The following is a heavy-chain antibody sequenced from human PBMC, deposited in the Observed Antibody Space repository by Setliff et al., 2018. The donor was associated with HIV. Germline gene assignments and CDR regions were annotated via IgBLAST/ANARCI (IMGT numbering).Heavy chain of an antibody. CDR1: GFTFSTHA. Sequence: GGSLRLSCVASGFTFSTHAMHWVRQAPGKALEWVAYVWYDGSNKYYADSVKGRFAISRDNSKNTLYLQMDSLRAEDTALYYCTSDPPASGWTLAYWGQGALVTVS. CDR3: TSDPPASGWTLAY. D-gene: IGHD6-19*01. CDR2: VWYDGSNK. J-gene: IGHJ4*02. V-gene: IGHV3-33*08.